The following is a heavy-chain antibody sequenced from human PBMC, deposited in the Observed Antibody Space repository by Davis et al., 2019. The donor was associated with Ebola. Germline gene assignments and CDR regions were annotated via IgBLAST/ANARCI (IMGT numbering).Heavy chain of an antibody. CDR3: AAGLGYYDSSGYDAFDI. J-gene: IGHJ3*02. V-gene: IGHV1-58*02. CDR2: IVVGSGNT. CDR1: GFTFTSSA. D-gene: IGHD3-22*01. Sequence: SVKVSCKASGFTFTSSAMQWVRQARGQRLEWIGWIVVGSGNTNYAQKFQERVTITRDMSTSTAYMELSSLRSEDTAVYYCAAGLGYYDSSGYDAFDIWGQGTMVTVSS.